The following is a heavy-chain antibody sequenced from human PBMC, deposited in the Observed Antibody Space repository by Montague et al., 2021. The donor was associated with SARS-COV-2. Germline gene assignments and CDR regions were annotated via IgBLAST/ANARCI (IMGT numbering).Heavy chain of an antibody. CDR1: GDSISSSSYF. CDR3: ARTTYFDLASIYYYVMDA. D-gene: IGHD3-9*01. J-gene: IGHJ6*04. V-gene: IGHV4-39*01. CDR2: LYYSCFT. Sequence: SETRSLTCSVSGDSISSSSYFLAWISKPPGKGLAWLGCLYYSCFTVSIPSPKNRVTISVDTSKKQFSLKLTSVTAADTAVYFCARTTYFDLASIYYYVMDAWGKGSPVSVA.